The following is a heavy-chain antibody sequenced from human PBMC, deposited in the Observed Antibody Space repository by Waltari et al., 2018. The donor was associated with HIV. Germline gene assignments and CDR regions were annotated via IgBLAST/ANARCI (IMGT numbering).Heavy chain of an antibody. J-gene: IGHJ5*02. CDR2: INPNSGGT. Sequence: QVQLVQSGAEVKKPGDSVKVSCKASGYTFTGSYMHWVRQAPVQGLEWMGWINPNSGGTNDAQKVQCRVTMTRDTSISTAYMELSRLRSDDTAVYYCARELTMIRQNWFDPWGQGTLVTVSS. CDR3: ARELTMIRQNWFDP. CDR1: GYTFTGSY. V-gene: IGHV1-2*02. D-gene: IGHD3-22*01.